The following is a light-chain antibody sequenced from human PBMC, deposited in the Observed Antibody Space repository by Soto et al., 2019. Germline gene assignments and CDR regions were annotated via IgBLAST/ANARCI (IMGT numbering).Light chain of an antibody. J-gene: IGLJ1*01. CDR2: DVN. V-gene: IGLV1-44*01. CDR1: SSNIGSNT. CDR3: LSYAGSYNFV. Sequence: QSVLTQPPSASGTPGQRVTISCSGSSSNIGSNTVNWYQQLPGTAPKFMIYDVNKRPSGVSHRFSGSKSGNTASLTISGLQADDEADYYCLSYAGSYNFVFGSGTKVTV.